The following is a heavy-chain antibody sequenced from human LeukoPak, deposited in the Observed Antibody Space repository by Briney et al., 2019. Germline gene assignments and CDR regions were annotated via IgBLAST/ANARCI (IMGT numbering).Heavy chain of an antibody. CDR2: IYYSGST. J-gene: IGHJ4*02. Sequence: SQTLSLTCTVSGGSISSGDYYWSWIRQPPGKGLEWIGYIYYSGSTYYNPSLKSRVTISVDTSKNQFSQKLSSVTAADTAVYYCAREARITIFGVVTYYFDYWGQGTLVTVSS. V-gene: IGHV4-30-4*08. CDR3: AREARITIFGVVTYYFDY. D-gene: IGHD3-3*01. CDR1: GGSISSGDYY.